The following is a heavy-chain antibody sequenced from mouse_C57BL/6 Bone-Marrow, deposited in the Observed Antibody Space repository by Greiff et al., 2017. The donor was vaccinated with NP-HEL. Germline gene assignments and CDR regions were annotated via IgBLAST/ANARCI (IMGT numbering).Heavy chain of an antibody. J-gene: IGHJ2*01. CDR1: GFNIKDYY. V-gene: IGHV14-2*01. CDR2: IDPEDGET. D-gene: IGHD2-2*01. CDR3: ARPDGYDFDY. Sequence: VQLQQSGAELVKPGASVNLSCTASGFNIKDYYMHWVKQRTEQGLEWIGSIDPEDGETKYDPKFQGKATITADTSSNTAYLQLSSLTSEYAAVYYCARPDGYDFDYRGQGTTLTVAT.